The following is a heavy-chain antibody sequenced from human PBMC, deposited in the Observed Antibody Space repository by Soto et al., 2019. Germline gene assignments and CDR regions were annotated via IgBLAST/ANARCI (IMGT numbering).Heavy chain of an antibody. Sequence: GGSLRLSCAASGFSFSTYGMHWVRQAPGKGLEWVAAISHDGSNKYYVDSVKGRFTISRDSSKNTLYLQMNSLGAEDTAVYYCARDFVVGGPTINYYYGMDVWGQGTTVTVSS. CDR1: GFSFSTYG. CDR3: ARDFVVGGPTINYYYGMDV. CDR2: ISHDGSNK. J-gene: IGHJ6*02. V-gene: IGHV3-30*03. D-gene: IGHD1-26*01.